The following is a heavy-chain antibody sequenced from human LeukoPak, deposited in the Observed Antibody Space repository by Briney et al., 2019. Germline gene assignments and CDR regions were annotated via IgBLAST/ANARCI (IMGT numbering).Heavy chain of an antibody. J-gene: IGHJ3*02. D-gene: IGHD3-9*01. CDR3: ARDAGRYFDWFNIDAFDI. Sequence: PSETLSLTCTVSGGSINTYYWSWIRQPAGKGLEWIGRIYYSGSTNYNPSLKSRVTISVDTSKNQFSLKLSSVTAADTAVYYCARDAGRYFDWFNIDAFDIWGQGTMVTVSS. CDR2: IYYSGST. V-gene: IGHV4-4*07. CDR1: GGSINTYY.